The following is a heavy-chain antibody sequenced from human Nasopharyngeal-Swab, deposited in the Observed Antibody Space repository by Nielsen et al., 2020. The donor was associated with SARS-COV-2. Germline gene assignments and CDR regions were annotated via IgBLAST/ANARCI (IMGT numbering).Heavy chain of an antibody. J-gene: IGHJ4*02. CDR1: GGSFSDYY. D-gene: IGHD2-15*01. CDR2: INHSGST. V-gene: IGHV4-34*01. CDR3: ARGHNCSGGSCYSSGYYFDY. Sequence: SETLSLTCAVYGGSFSDYYWSWIRQPPGKGLEWIGEINHSGSTNYNPSLKSRVTISVDTSKNQFSLKLSSVTAADTAVYYCARGHNCSGGSCYSSGYYFDYWGQGTLVTVSS.